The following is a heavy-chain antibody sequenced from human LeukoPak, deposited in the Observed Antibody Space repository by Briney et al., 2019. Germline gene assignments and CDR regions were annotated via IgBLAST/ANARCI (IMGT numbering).Heavy chain of an antibody. CDR2: MNPNSGNT. Sequence: ASVKVSCKASGYTFTSYDINWLRQATGQGLEWMGWMNPNSGNTGYAQKFQGRVTMTRNTSISTAYMELSSLRSEDTAVYYCARGKIMFVGYYDSSVSLDYWGQGTLVTVSS. CDR1: GYTFTSYD. V-gene: IGHV1-8*01. J-gene: IGHJ4*02. D-gene: IGHD3-22*01. CDR3: ARGKIMFVGYYDSSVSLDY.